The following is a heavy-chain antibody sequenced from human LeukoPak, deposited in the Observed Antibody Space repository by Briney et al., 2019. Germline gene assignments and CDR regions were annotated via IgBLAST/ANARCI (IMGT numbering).Heavy chain of an antibody. V-gene: IGHV3-33*06. CDR3: AKDGFGVVNYFDY. CDR1: GFTFSSYG. J-gene: IGHJ4*02. Sequence: PGGSLRLSCAASGFTFSSYGMHWVRQAPGKGLEWVAVIWYDGSNKYYADSVKGRFTISRDNSKNTLYLQMNSLRAEDTALYYCAKDGFGVVNYFDYWGQGTLVTVSS. CDR2: IWYDGSNK. D-gene: IGHD3-3*01.